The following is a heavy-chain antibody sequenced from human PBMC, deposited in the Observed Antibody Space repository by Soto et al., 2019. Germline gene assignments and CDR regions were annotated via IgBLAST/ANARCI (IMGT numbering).Heavy chain of an antibody. Sequence: PGGSLRLSCAAPGFTFSSYWMSWVRQAPGKGLAWVATMRQDGREEHYVDFVKGRFTISRDNAKSPLYLQMNSLRAEDTAVYYCVRGCGSAHCTYYFDCWGQGTQVTVSS. CDR2: MRQDGREE. CDR1: GFTFSSYW. J-gene: IGHJ4*02. CDR3: VRGCGSAHCTYYFDC. D-gene: IGHD2-21*01. V-gene: IGHV3-7*01.